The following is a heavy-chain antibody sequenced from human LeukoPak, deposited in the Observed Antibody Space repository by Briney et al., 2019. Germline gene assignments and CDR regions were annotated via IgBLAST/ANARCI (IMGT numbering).Heavy chain of an antibody. CDR2: IYYSGST. D-gene: IGHD5-18*01. V-gene: IGHV4-59*01. CDR1: GGSISSYY. CDR3: ASHVDTVMAFFDY. J-gene: IGHJ4*02. Sequence: NPSETLSLTCTVSGGSISSYYWSWIRQPPGKGLEWIGYIYYSGSTNYNPSLKSRVTISVDTSKNQFSLKLSSVTAADTAVYYCASHVDTVMAFFDYWGQGTLVTVSS.